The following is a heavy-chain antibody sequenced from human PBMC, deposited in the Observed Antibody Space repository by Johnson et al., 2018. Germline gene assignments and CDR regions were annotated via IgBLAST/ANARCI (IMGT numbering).Heavy chain of an antibody. Sequence: VQLVESGGGLVQPGRSLRLSCAASGFNFEDYGMAWVRHAPGKGLEWVSGINGNGGSPGYADSVNGRFTISRDNSKNTLFRQMNTLRAEDTAVYYCAKGEYCSGGTCYSSFQHWGQGTLVTVSS. V-gene: IGHV3-20*04. J-gene: IGHJ1*01. CDR2: INGNGGSP. D-gene: IGHD2-15*01. CDR1: GFNFEDYG. CDR3: AKGEYCSGGTCYSSFQH.